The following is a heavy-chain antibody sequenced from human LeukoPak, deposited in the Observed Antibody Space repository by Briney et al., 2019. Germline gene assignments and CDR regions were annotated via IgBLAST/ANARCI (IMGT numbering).Heavy chain of an antibody. CDR2: IIPIFGTA. J-gene: IGHJ4*02. V-gene: IGHV1-69*05. Sequence: SVKVSCKASGGTFSSYAISWVRQAPGQGLEWMGRIIPIFGTANYAQKSQGRVTITTDESTSTAYMELSSLRSEDTAVYYCAREGRYSSSSDYWGQGTLVTVSS. CDR1: GGTFSSYA. D-gene: IGHD6-6*01. CDR3: AREGRYSSSSDY.